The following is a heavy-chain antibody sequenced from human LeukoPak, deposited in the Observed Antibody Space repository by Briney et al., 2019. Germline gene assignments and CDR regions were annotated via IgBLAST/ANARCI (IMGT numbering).Heavy chain of an antibody. CDR3: ARKPSGYDYFDY. J-gene: IGHJ4*02. Sequence: SETLSLTCTVSGGSISSGDYYGSWIRQFPGKGLEWIGYIYYSGSTYYNPSLKSRVTISVDTSKNQFSLKLSSVTAADTAVYYCARKPSGYDYFDYWGQGTLVTVSS. V-gene: IGHV4-30-4*01. CDR2: IYYSGST. CDR1: GGSISSGDYY. D-gene: IGHD5-12*01.